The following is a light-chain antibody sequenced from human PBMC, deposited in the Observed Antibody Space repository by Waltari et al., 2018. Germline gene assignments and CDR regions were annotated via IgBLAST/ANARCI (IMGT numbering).Light chain of an antibody. J-gene: IGKJ2*01. Sequence: DIQMTQSPSSLSASVGDKVTITCRASEDVRNSLAWNQQKPGRAPTLLLHSTSTLASGVPSRFSGTGSGTEYTLTITSLQPEDFATYYCQQYHNVPQTFGQGTKLEIK. V-gene: IGKV1-NL1*01. CDR2: STS. CDR1: EDVRNS. CDR3: QQYHNVPQT.